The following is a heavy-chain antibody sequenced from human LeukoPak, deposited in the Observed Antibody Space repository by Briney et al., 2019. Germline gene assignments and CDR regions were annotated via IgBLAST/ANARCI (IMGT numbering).Heavy chain of an antibody. CDR1: GFTFSSRDW. Sequence: GGSLRLSCVASGFTFSSRDWMTWVRQAPGKGLEWVANIKQDGSEKNYVDSVKGRFTISRDDAKNSLYLQMNSLRAEDTAVYYCASHYGDEVWYNWFDPWGQGTLVTVSS. CDR2: IKQDGSEK. V-gene: IGHV3-7*01. J-gene: IGHJ5*02. D-gene: IGHD4-17*01. CDR3: ASHYGDEVWYNWFDP.